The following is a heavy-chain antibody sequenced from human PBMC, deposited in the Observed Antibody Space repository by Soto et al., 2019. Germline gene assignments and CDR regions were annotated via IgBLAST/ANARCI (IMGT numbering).Heavy chain of an antibody. CDR2: ISSSNT. CDR3: VGDQDVHAPMVHGNY. V-gene: IGHV3-48*02. CDR1: GITFSSYS. J-gene: IGHJ4*02. Sequence: EVQLVESGGGLVQPGESLRLSCTASGITFSSYSMNWVRQAPGKGLEWLSYISSSNTAYADSVKGRFTISRDNAKNSVYLQMNSLRDEDTAVYYCVGDQDVHAPMVHGNYWGRGTRVPVSS. D-gene: IGHD2-8*01.